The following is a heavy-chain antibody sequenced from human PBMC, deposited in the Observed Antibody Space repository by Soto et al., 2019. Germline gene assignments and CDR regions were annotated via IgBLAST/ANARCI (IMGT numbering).Heavy chain of an antibody. J-gene: IGHJ3*02. CDR1: GFTFSCYT. Sequence: PGGSLRLSCAASGFTFSCYTFHWVRQAPGKGLEWVGRIKSKNDGGTTDYAAPVKGRFSISRDDSKNTMYLQMNSLKTEDTAVYYCTTDPYPFQTRINAFDIWGQGTMVTVS. CDR3: TTDPYPFQTRINAFDI. V-gene: IGHV3-15*07. CDR2: IKSKNDGGTT.